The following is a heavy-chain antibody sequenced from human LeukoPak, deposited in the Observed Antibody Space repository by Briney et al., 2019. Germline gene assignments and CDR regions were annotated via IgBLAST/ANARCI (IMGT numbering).Heavy chain of an antibody. CDR2: INPNSGDS. CDR1: GYRFTGSY. D-gene: IGHD3-9*01. Sequence: GASVKVSCKTSGYRFTGSYIHWVRQAPGQGLEWMGWINPNSGDSKYAQRFQARITVTRDTSINTAYMELTTLTSDDSAVYYCAREAYDISVCYRTRHWFDPWGQGTLVTVSS. J-gene: IGHJ5*02. V-gene: IGHV1-2*02. CDR3: AREAYDISVCYRTRHWFDP.